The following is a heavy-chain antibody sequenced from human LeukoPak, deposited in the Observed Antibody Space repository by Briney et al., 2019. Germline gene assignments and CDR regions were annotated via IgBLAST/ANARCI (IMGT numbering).Heavy chain of an antibody. V-gene: IGHV1-2*02. J-gene: IGHJ4*02. D-gene: IGHD3-10*01. CDR2: INPNSGGT. Sequence: ASVKVSCKASGYTFTGYYMHWVRQAPGQGLEWMGWINPNSGGTNYAQKFQGRVTMTRDTSISTAYMELSRLRSDDTAVYYCARENYYGSGSYYFSVGPAIDYWGQGTLVTVSS. CDR1: GYTFTGYY. CDR3: ARENYYGSGSYYFSVGPAIDY.